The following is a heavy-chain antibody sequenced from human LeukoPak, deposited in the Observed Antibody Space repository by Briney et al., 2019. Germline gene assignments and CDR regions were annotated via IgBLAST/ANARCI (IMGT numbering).Heavy chain of an antibody. V-gene: IGHV4-59*01. CDR3: ARVPYNWNVIGSYYYYYIDV. CDR2: MYYSGST. J-gene: IGHJ6*03. CDR1: GGSISSYY. Sequence: PSETLSLTCTVSGGSISSYYWSWIRQPPRKGLEWVGYMYYSGSTNYNPSLKSRVTISVDMSKNQFSLKLSSVTAADTAVYYCARVPYNWNVIGSYYYYYIDVWGKGTTVTVSS. D-gene: IGHD1-1*01.